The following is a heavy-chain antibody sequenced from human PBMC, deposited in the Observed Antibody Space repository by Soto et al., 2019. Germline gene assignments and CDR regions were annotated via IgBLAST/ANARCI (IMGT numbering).Heavy chain of an antibody. Sequence: EVQLLESGGGLVQPGGSLRLSCAASGFTFSSYAMSWVRQAPGKGLEWVSAISGSGGSTYYADSVKGRFTISRDNSKNTLYLQMNSLIAEDTAVYYCAKGPIPRRFYGMDVWGQGTTVTVSS. V-gene: IGHV3-23*01. CDR3: AKGPIPRRFYGMDV. CDR1: GFTFSSYA. CDR2: ISGSGGST. J-gene: IGHJ6*02.